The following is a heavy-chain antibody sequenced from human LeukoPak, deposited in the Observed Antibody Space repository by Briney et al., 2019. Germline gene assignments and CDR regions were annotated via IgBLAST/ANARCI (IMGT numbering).Heavy chain of an antibody. D-gene: IGHD5-24*01. CDR2: ISSSSSYI. J-gene: IGHJ3*02. CDR3: ARETPRDGYNLDDAFDI. V-gene: IGHV3-21*01. Sequence: GGSLRLSCAASGFTFSSYSMNWVRQAPGKGLEWVSSISSSSSYIYYADSVKGRFTISRDNAKNSLYLQMNSLRAEDTAVYYCARETPRDGYNLDDAFDIWGQGTMVTVSS. CDR1: GFTFSSYS.